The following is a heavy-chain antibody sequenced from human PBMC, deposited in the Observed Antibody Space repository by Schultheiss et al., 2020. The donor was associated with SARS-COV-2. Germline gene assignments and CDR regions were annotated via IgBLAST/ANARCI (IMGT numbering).Heavy chain of an antibody. V-gene: IGHV3-74*01. J-gene: IGHJ4*02. CDR3: ATGLVVMNELGY. CDR1: GFTFTIYW. Sequence: GGSLRLSCAVSGFTFTIYWMKWGRQVSGKGLVCIHRDGKTITDADSVKGPFTISRDYDKSTLCAQMNGLRAEDTAVYYCATGLVVMNELGYWGQGTLVTVSS. D-gene: IGHD2-21*01. CDR2: IHRDGKTI.